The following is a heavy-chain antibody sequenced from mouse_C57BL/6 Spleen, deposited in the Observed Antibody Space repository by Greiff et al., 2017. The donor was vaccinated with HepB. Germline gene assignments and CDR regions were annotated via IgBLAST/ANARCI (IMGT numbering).Heavy chain of an antibody. CDR1: GYTFTSYW. Sequence: QVQLQQPGAELVKPGASVKLSCKASGYTFTSYWMQWVKQRPGQGLEWIGEIDPSDSYTNYNQKFKGKATLTVDTSSSTAYMQLSSLTSEDSAVYYCARRGEGNSDYWGQGTTLTVSS. CDR3: ARRGEGNSDY. J-gene: IGHJ2*01. CDR2: IDPSDSYT. V-gene: IGHV1-50*01.